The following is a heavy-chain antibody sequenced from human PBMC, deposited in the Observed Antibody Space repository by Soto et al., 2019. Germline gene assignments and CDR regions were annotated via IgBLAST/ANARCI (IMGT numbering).Heavy chain of an antibody. CDR1: GFTFGDYA. V-gene: IGHV3-49*03. D-gene: IGHD5-18*01. CDR2: IRSKPYGGTT. Sequence: PGGSLRLSCTTSGFTFGDYAVSWFRQAPGKGLEWVGFIRSKPYGGTTEYAASVTGRFTISRDDSKSIAYLQMNSLKTEDTAVYYCSRAHTAVITLIPAYWGHGTLVTVSS. J-gene: IGHJ4*01. CDR3: SRAHTAVITLIPAY.